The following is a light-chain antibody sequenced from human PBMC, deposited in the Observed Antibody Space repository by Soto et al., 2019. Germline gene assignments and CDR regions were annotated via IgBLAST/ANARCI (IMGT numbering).Light chain of an antibody. CDR1: QSVSSSY. J-gene: IGKJ4*01. CDR2: GAS. CDR3: QQYGSSSLT. V-gene: IGKV3-20*01. Sequence: EIVLTQSPGTLSLSPGERATLSCRASQSVSSSYLAWYQQKPGQAPRLLIYGASCRATGIPDRFSGSGSGTDFTLTISSLDPEDFAVYYCQQYGSSSLTFGGGTKVDTK.